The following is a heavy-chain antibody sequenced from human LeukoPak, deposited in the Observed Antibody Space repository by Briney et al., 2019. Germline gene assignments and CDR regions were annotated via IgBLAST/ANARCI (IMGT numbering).Heavy chain of an antibody. CDR1: GFAFSNSG. V-gene: IGHV3-33*03. CDR2: IWYGGVNK. J-gene: IGHJ3*02. D-gene: IGHD6-19*01. Sequence: GGSLRLSCGASGFAFSNSGMHWVRQAPGRGLEWVAVIWYGGVNKYYGDAVKGRFTISRDNAKNSLYLQMNSLRAEDTALYYCAKASMGPPYSSGLGAFDIWGQGTMVTVSS. CDR3: AKASMGPPYSSGLGAFDI.